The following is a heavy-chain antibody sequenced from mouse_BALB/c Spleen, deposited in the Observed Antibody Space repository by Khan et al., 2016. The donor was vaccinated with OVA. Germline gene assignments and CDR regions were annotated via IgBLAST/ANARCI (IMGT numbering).Heavy chain of an antibody. D-gene: IGHD2-14*01. CDR3: ANNSSMYDFTY. CDR1: GFSLNTYG. CDR2: IWSGGST. J-gene: IGHJ3*01. V-gene: IGHV2-2*01. Sequence: QVQLKQSGPGLLQPSQSLSITCTVSGFSLNTYGIHWIRQSQGKGLEWLGVIWSGGSTDYNGAFISRLNITKDNSKSQVFFKLYSLQADDTAIYYCANNSSMYDFTYWGQGTLVTVSA.